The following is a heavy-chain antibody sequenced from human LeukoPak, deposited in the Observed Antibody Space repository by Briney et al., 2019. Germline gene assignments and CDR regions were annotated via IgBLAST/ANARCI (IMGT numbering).Heavy chain of an antibody. V-gene: IGHV1-18*04. D-gene: IGHD3-22*01. CDR3: ARCSPSRTNSNSYYFETTKKNAFDI. J-gene: IGHJ3*02. CDR2: ISAYSGEE. Sequence: ASVKVSCKPSGYTFNNYGITWVRQAPGQGLEWMGWISAYSGEEDYAQKFQDRVTMTTDTTTKTAYMELRNLKSGDTAFYYCARCSPSRTNSNSYYFETTKKNAFDIWGQGTMVTVSS. CDR1: GYTFNNYG.